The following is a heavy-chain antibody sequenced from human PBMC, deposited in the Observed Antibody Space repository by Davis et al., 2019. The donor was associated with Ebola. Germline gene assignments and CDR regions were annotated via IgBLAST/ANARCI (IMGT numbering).Heavy chain of an antibody. J-gene: IGHJ4*02. D-gene: IGHD6-19*01. CDR2: IVVGSGNT. CDR1: GFTFTSSA. V-gene: IGHV1-58*01. CDR3: AADITGDSSGWDRFDY. Sequence: SVKVSCKASGFTFTSSAVQWVRQARGQRLEWIGWIVVGSGNTNYAQKFQERVTITRDMSTSTAYMELSSLRSEDTAVYYCAADITGDSSGWDRFDYWGQGTLVTVSS.